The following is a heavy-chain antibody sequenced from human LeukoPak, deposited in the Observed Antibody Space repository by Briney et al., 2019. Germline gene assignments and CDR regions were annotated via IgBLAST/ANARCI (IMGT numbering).Heavy chain of an antibody. D-gene: IGHD6-13*01. J-gene: IGHJ3*02. CDR3: AKEHGGSSWYEDAFDI. Sequence: PGGSLRLSCAASGFTFSNAWMSWVRQAPGKGLEWVSDISGSGGSTYYADSVKGRFTISRDNSKNTLYLQMNSLRAEDTAVYYCAKEHGGSSWYEDAFDIWGQGTMVTVS. CDR2: ISGSGGST. CDR1: GFTFSNAW. V-gene: IGHV3-23*01.